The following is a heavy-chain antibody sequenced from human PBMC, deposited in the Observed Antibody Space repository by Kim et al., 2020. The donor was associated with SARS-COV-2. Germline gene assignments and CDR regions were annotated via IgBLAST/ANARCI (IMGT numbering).Heavy chain of an antibody. CDR2: ITHSGTS. J-gene: IGHJ4*02. Sequence: SETLSLTCAVSGGSLTGFYWTWIRQSPGKGLQWIGEITHSGTSNYNPSLGSRVTMSLDTSKNLFSLKVTSMSAAATGVYYCARGRSPTFSGAWFLYWGQG. V-gene: IGHV4-34*01. CDR1: GGSLTGFY. CDR3: ARGRSPTFSGAWFLY. D-gene: IGHD5-12*01.